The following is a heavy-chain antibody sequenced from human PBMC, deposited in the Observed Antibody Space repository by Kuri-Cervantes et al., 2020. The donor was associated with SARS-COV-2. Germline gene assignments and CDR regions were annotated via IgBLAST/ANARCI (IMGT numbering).Heavy chain of an antibody. CDR1: GFTFNSYS. J-gene: IGHJ2*01. D-gene: IGHD2/OR15-2a*01. CDR3: ASRGNSRNWYFDL. CDR2: ISTSSSYI. V-gene: IGHV3-21*01. Sequence: GESLKISCAASGFTFNSYSMNWVRQAPGKGLEWVSSISTSSSYIYYADSVKGRFTISRDTAKNSLYLQMHSLRAEDTAVYYCASRGNSRNWYFDLWGRGTLVTVSS.